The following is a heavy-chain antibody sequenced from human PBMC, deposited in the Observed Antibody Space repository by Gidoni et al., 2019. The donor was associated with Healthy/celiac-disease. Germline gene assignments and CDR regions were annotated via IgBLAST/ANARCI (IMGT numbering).Heavy chain of an antibody. CDR1: GGSCRGYY. Sequence: QVQLQQWGAGLLKPSATLYLTCAVYGGSCRGYYWSWIRQPPGKGLEWIGEINHSGSTNYNPSLKSRVTISVDTSKNQFSLKLSSVTAADTAVYYCARGRRITMVRGAIYYYYMDVWGKGTTVTVSS. J-gene: IGHJ6*03. V-gene: IGHV4-34*01. D-gene: IGHD3-10*01. CDR3: ARGRRITMVRGAIYYYYMDV. CDR2: INHSGST.